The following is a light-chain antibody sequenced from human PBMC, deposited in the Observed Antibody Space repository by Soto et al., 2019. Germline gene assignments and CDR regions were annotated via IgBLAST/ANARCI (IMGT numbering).Light chain of an antibody. V-gene: IGKV3-15*01. CDR2: DTS. J-gene: IGKJ5*01. CDR1: QGIGDT. Sequence: EVVMRQSPATLSVSPGEGATLSCRASQGIGDTLAWYQHKPGQTPRLLIYDTSTRATGVPTRFSGSRSGTDFTLTISSLEPEDFAVYYCQQCSNWPPEITFGQGTRLEIK. CDR3: QQCSNWPPEIT.